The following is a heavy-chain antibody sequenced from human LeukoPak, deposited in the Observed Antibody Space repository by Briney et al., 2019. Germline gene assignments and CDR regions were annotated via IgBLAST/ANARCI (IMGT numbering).Heavy chain of an antibody. J-gene: IGHJ4*02. CDR1: GFTVSNNY. V-gene: IGHV3-30*02. CDR3: AKEDY. Sequence: GGSLRLSCAASGFTVSNNYMTWVRQAPGKGLEWVAFIRYDGSNKYYADSVKGRFTISRDNSKNTLYLQMNSLRAEDTAVYYCAKEDYWGQGTLVTVSS. CDR2: IRYDGSNK.